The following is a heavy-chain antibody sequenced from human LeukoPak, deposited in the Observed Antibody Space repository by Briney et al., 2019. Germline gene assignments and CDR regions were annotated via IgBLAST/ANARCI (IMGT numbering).Heavy chain of an antibody. J-gene: IGHJ4*02. CDR2: ISYDGSNK. CDR1: GFTFSSYA. CDR3: ARAVPRGSYNY. Sequence: TGGSLRLSCAASGFTFSSYAMHWVRQAPGKGLEWVAVISYDGSNKYYADSVKGRFTISRDNSKNTLYLQMNSLRAEDTAVYYCARAVPRGSYNYWGQGTLVTVSS. V-gene: IGHV3-30-3*01. D-gene: IGHD1-26*01.